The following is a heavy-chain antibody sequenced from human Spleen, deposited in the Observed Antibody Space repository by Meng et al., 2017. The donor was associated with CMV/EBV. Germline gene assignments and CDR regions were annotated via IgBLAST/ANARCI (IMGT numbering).Heavy chain of an antibody. Sequence: GESLKISCVASGFTFSNYALTWVRQAPGKGLDWVSSISTSSNYIEYADSVKGRFTISRDNAKNSLYLQMHSLRAEDTAVYYCARPSRRENSGDYPPKYWGQGTLVTVSS. CDR1: GFTFSNYA. V-gene: IGHV3-21*01. D-gene: IGHD3-10*01. CDR3: ARPSRRENSGDYPPKY. CDR2: ISTSSNYI. J-gene: IGHJ4*02.